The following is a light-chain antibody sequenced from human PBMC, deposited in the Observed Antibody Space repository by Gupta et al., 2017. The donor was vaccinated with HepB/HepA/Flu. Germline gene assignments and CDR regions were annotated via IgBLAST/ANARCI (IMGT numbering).Light chain of an antibody. CDR2: DVS. CDR3: SSYTTSSTRV. V-gene: IGLV2-14*03. J-gene: IGLJ2*01. CDR1: SSDVGDYNS. Sequence: QSALTQPASVSGSPGQSITISCTGTSSDVGDYNSVSWYQQHPGKAPKLIIYDVSNRPSGVSNRFSGSKSGNTASLTISGLQAEDEADYYCSSYTTSSTRVFGGGTKLTVL.